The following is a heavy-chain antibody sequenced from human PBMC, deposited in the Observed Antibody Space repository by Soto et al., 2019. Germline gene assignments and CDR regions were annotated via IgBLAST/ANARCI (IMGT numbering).Heavy chain of an antibody. Sequence: QVQLQQWGAGLLKPSETLSLTCAVYGGSFSGYYWSWIRQPPGKGLEWIGEINHSGSTNYNPSLKSRVTISVDTSKNQFSLKLSSVTAADTAVYYCARAKVLRFLEWRGYYIDYWGQGTLVTVSS. V-gene: IGHV4-34*01. CDR1: GGSFSGYY. J-gene: IGHJ4*02. D-gene: IGHD3-3*01. CDR2: INHSGST. CDR3: ARAKVLRFLEWRGYYIDY.